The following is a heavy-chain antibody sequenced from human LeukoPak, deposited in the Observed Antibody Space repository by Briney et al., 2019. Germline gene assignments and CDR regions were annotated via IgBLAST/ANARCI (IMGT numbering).Heavy chain of an antibody. V-gene: IGHV4-39*01. Sequence: SETLSLTCTVSGGSISSSSYYWGWIRQPPGKGLEWIGSIYYSGSTYYNPSLNSRVTISVDTSKNQFSLKLSSVTAADTAVYYCARHGRTDYYDSNPYYFDYWGQGTLVTVSS. J-gene: IGHJ4*02. CDR3: ARHGRTDYYDSNPYYFDY. CDR2: IYYSGST. CDR1: GGSISSSSYY. D-gene: IGHD3-22*01.